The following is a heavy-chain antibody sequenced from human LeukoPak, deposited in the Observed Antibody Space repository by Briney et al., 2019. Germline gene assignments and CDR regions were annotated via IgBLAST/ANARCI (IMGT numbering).Heavy chain of an antibody. V-gene: IGHV4-59*01. CDR1: GGSISSYY. CDR3: ARSPPYDFWSGYYTAYYYYYMDV. Sequence: SETLSLTCTVSGGSISSYYWSWIRQPPGKGLEWIGYIYYSGSTNYNPSLKSRVTISVDTSKNQFSLKLSSVTAADTAVYYCARSPPYDFWSGYYTAYYYYYMDVWGKGTTVTVSS. J-gene: IGHJ6*03. D-gene: IGHD3-3*01. CDR2: IYYSGST.